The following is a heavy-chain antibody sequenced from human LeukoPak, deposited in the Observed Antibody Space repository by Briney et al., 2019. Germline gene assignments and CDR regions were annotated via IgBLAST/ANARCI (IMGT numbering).Heavy chain of an antibody. CDR2: IYYSGST. CDR3: AKMTGYFDSSAYIDY. Sequence: SETLFLTCTVSGGSISNYYWGWIRQPPGEGLEWIGSIYYSGSTYYNSSLQSRVTISVHMSNNQFALKLSSVTAADTAVYYCAKMTGYFDSSAYIDYWGQGTVVTVSS. V-gene: IGHV4-39*06. CDR1: GGSISNYY. J-gene: IGHJ4*02. D-gene: IGHD3-22*01.